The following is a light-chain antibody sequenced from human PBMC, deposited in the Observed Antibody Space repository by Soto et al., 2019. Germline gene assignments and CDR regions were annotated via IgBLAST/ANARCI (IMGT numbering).Light chain of an antibody. Sequence: EIVLTQSPATLSLSPGERATLSCRASQSVSSYLAWYQQKPGQAPRLLIYDASNRATGIPARFSGSGSGTDFTLTISSLEPEDFAVYCCQQRSNWPPKFGQGTKLEIK. CDR1: QSVSSY. CDR2: DAS. CDR3: QQRSNWPPK. J-gene: IGKJ2*01. V-gene: IGKV3-11*01.